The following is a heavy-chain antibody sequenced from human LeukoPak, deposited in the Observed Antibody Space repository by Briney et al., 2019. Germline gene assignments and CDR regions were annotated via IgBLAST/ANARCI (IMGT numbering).Heavy chain of an antibody. CDR1: GFSLSSYW. Sequence: GGSLILSCAASGFSLSSYWMHWVRQAPGKGLVWVSRINGDGSTTTNADSLRGRFTISRDNAKNTLYLQMNSLRAEDTAVYYCARVVSMVRGASSGMDVWGQGTTVTVSS. CDR3: ARVVSMVRGASSGMDV. J-gene: IGHJ6*02. V-gene: IGHV3-74*01. D-gene: IGHD3-10*01. CDR2: INGDGSTT.